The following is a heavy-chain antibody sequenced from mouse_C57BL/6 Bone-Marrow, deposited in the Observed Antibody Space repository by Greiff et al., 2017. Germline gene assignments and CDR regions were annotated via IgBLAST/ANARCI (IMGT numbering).Heavy chain of an antibody. CDR2: INPNYGTT. Sequence: EVQLQQSGPELVKPGASVKISCKASGYSFTDYNMHWVKQSNGKGLEWIGVINPNYGTTSYNQKFKGKATLTVDKSSSTAYMQLNSLPSEDSAVDCCARITSGFDYWGQGTTLTVSA. D-gene: IGHD1-1*01. CDR1: GYSFTDYN. CDR3: ARITSGFDY. V-gene: IGHV1-39*01. J-gene: IGHJ2*01.